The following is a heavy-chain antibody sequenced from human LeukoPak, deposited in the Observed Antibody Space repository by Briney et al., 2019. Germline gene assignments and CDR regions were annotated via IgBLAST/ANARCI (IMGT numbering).Heavy chain of an antibody. J-gene: IGHJ6*02. Sequence: GASVKVSCKASGGTFSSYAISWVRQAPGQGLEWMGGIIPIFGTANYAQKFQGRVTITADESTSTAYMELSSLRSEDTAVYYCATAVAGTRVGYYYGMDVWGQGTTVTVSS. CDR1: GGTFSSYA. CDR3: ATAVAGTRVGYYYGMDV. V-gene: IGHV1-69*13. CDR2: IIPIFGTA. D-gene: IGHD6-19*01.